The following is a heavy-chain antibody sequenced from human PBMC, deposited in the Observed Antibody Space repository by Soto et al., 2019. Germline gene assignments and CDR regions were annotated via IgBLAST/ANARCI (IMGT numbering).Heavy chain of an antibody. CDR2: IYYTGNT. Sequence: SETLSLTCTVSGDSISSGSHYWGWIRQPPGKGLEWIGTIYYTGNTYYKPSLQSRVSMSVDASKNQFSLKLSSVTAADTALYSFARGHGGVTVFGAPGHFDYWGLGSLVTVSS. D-gene: IGHD3-3*01. CDR3: ARGHGGVTVFGAPGHFDY. J-gene: IGHJ4*02. CDR1: GDSISSGSHY. V-gene: IGHV4-39*01.